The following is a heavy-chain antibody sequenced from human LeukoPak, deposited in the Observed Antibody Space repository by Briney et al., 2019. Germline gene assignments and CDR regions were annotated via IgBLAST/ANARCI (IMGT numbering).Heavy chain of an antibody. V-gene: IGHV4-34*01. CDR3: ARGDPDSRLRYFDWLFP. CDR2: INHSGST. J-gene: IGHJ5*02. D-gene: IGHD3-9*01. Sequence: SETLSLTCAVYGGSFSGYYWSWIRHPPGKGLEWIGEINHSGSTNYNPSLKSRVTISVDTSKNQFSLKLSSVTAADTAVYYCARGDPDSRLRYFDWLFPWGQGTLVTVSS. CDR1: GGSFSGYY.